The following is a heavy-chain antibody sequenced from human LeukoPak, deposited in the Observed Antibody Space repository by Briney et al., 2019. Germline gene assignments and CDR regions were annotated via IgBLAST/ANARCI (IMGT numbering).Heavy chain of an antibody. Sequence: PGRSLRLSCAASGFTFSSYGMHWVRQAPGKGLEWVSSISSSSSYIYYADSVKGRFTISRDNAKNSLYLQMNSLRAEDTAVYYCARATVGATFGWYFDLWGRGTLVTVSS. CDR1: GFTFSSYG. V-gene: IGHV3-21*01. D-gene: IGHD1-26*01. CDR3: ARATVGATFGWYFDL. CDR2: ISSSSSYI. J-gene: IGHJ2*01.